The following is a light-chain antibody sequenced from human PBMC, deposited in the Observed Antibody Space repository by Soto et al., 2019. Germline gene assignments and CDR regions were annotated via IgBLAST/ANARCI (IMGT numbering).Light chain of an antibody. V-gene: IGLV1-47*01. CDR1: TSNIGSNF. Sequence: QSVLTQPPSTSGTPGQRVTISCSGRTSNIGSNFVYWYQQLPGTAPKLLIYRDDQRPSGVPDRFSGSKSGTSASLAISGLRSEDEADYYCAAWDDSLSAWVFGGGTKRTVL. CDR3: AAWDDSLSAWV. CDR2: RDD. J-gene: IGLJ3*02.